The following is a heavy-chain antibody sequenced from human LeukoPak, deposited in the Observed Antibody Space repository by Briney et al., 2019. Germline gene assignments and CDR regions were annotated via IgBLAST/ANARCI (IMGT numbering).Heavy chain of an antibody. D-gene: IGHD3-9*01. CDR3: AKGNRRRAWNNVLTGYYRLYYYGMDV. J-gene: IGHJ6*02. Sequence: PGGSLRLSCAASGFTFDDYAMHWVRQAPGKGLEWVSLISGDGVSTYYADSVKGRSTISRDNSKNSLYLQMHSLRTEDTAFYYCAKGNRRRAWNNVLTGYYRLYYYGMDVWGQGTTVTVSS. CDR2: ISGDGVST. V-gene: IGHV3-43*02. CDR1: GFTFDDYA.